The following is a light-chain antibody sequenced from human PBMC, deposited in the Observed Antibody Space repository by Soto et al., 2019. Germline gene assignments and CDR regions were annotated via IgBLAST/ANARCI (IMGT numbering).Light chain of an antibody. Sequence: QSVLTQPPSVSGSPGQSVAISCTGTSSDVGSYNRVSWYQQPPGTAPKLIISEGSNRPSGVPDRFSGSKSGNTASLTISGLQAEDEGDYYCSSYTISSTYVFGTGPKVTVL. CDR3: SSYTISSTYV. V-gene: IGLV2-18*02. J-gene: IGLJ1*01. CDR1: SSDVGSYNR. CDR2: EGS.